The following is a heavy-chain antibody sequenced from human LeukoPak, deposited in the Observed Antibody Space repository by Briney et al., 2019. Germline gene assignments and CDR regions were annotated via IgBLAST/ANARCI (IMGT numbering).Heavy chain of an antibody. CDR1: GFTFSSYG. CDR2: IRYDGSNK. Sequence: GGPLRLSCAASGFTFSSYGMHWVRQAPGKGLEWVAFIRYDGSNKYYADSVKGRFTISRDNSKNTLYLQMNSLRAEDTAVYYCAKENTFYYYGSGNPGYWGQGTLVTVSS. CDR3: AKENTFYYYGSGNPGY. D-gene: IGHD3-10*01. J-gene: IGHJ4*02. V-gene: IGHV3-30*02.